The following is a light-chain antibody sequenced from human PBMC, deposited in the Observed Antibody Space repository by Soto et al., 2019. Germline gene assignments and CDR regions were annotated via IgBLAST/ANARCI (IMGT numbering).Light chain of an antibody. J-gene: IGKJ1*01. V-gene: IGKV3-15*01. Sequence: EIVMTQSPATMSVSPGERATLSCRASQSMGSNVAWYQQKPGQAPRLLIYGASTRAAGIPASFSGSGSGTEFTLTITSLQSEDFAVYYCQQFHNRPRTFGQGTKVDIK. CDR2: GAS. CDR1: QSMGSN. CDR3: QQFHNRPRT.